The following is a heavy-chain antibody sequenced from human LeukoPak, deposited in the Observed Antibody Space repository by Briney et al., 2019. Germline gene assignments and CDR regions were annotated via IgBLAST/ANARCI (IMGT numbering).Heavy chain of an antibody. D-gene: IGHD6-13*01. V-gene: IGHV4-59*01. CDR3: ARDLEIAAAGPYYYYMDV. Sequence: SETLSLTCTVSGGSISSYYWSWIRQPPGKGLEWIGYIYYSGSTNYSPSLKSRVTISVDTSKNQFSLKLSSVTAADTAVYYCARDLEIAAAGPYYYYMDVWGKGTTVTVSS. CDR1: GGSISSYY. CDR2: IYYSGST. J-gene: IGHJ6*03.